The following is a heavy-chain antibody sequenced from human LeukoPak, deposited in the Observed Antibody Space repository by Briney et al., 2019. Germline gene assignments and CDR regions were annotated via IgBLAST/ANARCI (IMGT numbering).Heavy chain of an antibody. CDR3: ARVAAAAGNPPFDY. J-gene: IGHJ4*02. V-gene: IGHV4-30-4*08. D-gene: IGHD6-13*01. CDR1: GGSISSGDYY. CDR2: IYYSGST. Sequence: SQTLSLTCTVSGGSISSGDYYWSWIRQPPGKGLEWIGYIYYSGSTYYNPSLKSRVTISVDTSNNQFSLKLSCVTAADTAVYYCARVAAAAGNPPFDYWGQGTLVTVSS.